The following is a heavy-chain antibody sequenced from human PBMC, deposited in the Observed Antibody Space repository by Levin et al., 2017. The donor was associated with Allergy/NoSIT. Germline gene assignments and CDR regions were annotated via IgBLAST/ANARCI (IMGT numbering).Heavy chain of an antibody. CDR3: AKEGANLYHYMDG. J-gene: IGHJ6*03. D-gene: IGHD1-26*01. CDR2: ISYSGGTT. V-gene: IGHV3-23*01. Sequence: GESLKISCAASGFTFNSYAMDWVRQAPGKGLEWVSAISYSGGTTSYADSVKGRFTISRDNSKNTLYLQMNSLRAEDTAVYYCAKEGANLYHYMDGWGKGTTVTVSS. CDR1: GFTFNSYA.